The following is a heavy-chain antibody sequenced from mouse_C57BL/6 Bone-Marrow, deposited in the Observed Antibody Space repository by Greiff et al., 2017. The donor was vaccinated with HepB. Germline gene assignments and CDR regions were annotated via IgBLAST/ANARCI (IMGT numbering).Heavy chain of an antibody. J-gene: IGHJ3*01. D-gene: IGHD4-1*01. CDR2: INPGSGGT. CDR1: GYAFTNYL. Sequence: VQLQESGAELVRPGTSVKVSCKAPGYAFTNYLIEWVKQRPGQGLEWIGVINPGSGGTNYNEKFKGKATLTADKSSSTAYMQLSSLTSEDSAVYFCASGTGLWFAYWGQGTLVTVSA. CDR3: ASGTGLWFAY. V-gene: IGHV1-54*01.